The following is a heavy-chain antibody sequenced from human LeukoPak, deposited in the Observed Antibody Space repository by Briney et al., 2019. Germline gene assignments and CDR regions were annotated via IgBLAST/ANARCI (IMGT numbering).Heavy chain of an antibody. J-gene: IGHJ6*03. Sequence: ASQSLMCKVCGVGKKSYYRRWPQQSTEKGLEWIGRIYTSGSTNNNPSLKSRVTMSVDTSKNQFSLKLSSVTAADTAVYYCAREKGSSWHEPPYYYSYKDVWGKGTTVTVSS. CDR1: GVGKKSYY. D-gene: IGHD6-13*01. CDR2: IYTSGST. V-gene: IGHV4-4*07. CDR3: AREKGSSWHEPPYYYSYKDV.